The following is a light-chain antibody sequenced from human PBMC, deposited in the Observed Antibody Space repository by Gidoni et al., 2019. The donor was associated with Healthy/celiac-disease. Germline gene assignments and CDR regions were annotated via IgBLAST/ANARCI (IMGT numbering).Light chain of an antibody. CDR1: QRIRSY. V-gene: IGKV1-9*01. CDR2: AAS. CDR3: QQLNRFSCS. Sequence: DIEMTQSPSFLSASAGDRVTITCRASQRIRSYLAWYQQTRGTAPKLLIYAASTLPRGVPARFSGSGSGTEFTLTISSLQPEDFATYYCQQLNRFSCSFGQGTKLEIK. J-gene: IGKJ2*04.